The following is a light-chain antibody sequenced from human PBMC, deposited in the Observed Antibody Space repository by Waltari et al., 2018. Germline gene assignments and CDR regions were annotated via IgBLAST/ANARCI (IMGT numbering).Light chain of an antibody. J-gene: IGLJ3*02. CDR3: AAWDGSLSGV. CDR2: RDD. Sequence: QSVLTQPPSASGTPGQRVTISCSGSNSNIGNNYVSWYQQLPGTAPKLLIYRDDQRPAWVPARFTGSKSGTSASLASSGLRSEDEADYYCAAWDGSLSGVFGAGTKLTVL. CDR1: NSNIGNNY. V-gene: IGLV1-47*01.